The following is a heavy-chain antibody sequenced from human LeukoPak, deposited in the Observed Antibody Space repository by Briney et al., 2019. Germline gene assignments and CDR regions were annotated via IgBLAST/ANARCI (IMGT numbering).Heavy chain of an antibody. V-gene: IGHV3-48*01. J-gene: IGHJ3*02. Sequence: GGPLRLSCAASGFTFSSYSMNWVRQAPGQGLEWVSYISSSSSTIYYADSVKGRFTISRDNAKNSLYLRMNSLRAEDTAVYYCARDSSDIVVVPAAMSDAFDIWGQGTMVTVSS. CDR3: ARDSSDIVVVPAAMSDAFDI. CDR1: GFTFSSYS. D-gene: IGHD2-2*01. CDR2: ISSSSSTI.